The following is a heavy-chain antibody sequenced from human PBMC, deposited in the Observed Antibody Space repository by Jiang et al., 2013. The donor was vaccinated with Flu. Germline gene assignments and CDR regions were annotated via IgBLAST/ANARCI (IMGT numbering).Heavy chain of an antibody. CDR3: ARGRGVMPSFDY. Sequence: KSRVTISVDTSKNQFSLKLSSVTAADTAVYYCARGRGVMPSFDYWGQGTLVTVSS. V-gene: IGHV4-31*02. J-gene: IGHJ4*02. D-gene: IGHD2-2*01.